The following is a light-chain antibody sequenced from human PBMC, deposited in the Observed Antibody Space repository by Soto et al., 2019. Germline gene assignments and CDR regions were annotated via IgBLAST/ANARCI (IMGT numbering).Light chain of an antibody. Sequence: QSVLTQPPSASGTPGQRVTISCSGSRSNIGSNYIYWYQQIPGTAPTIVIYTNNQRPSGVPDRFSGSKSGTSASLAISGLRSEDEAVYYCAAWDDRLSGPVFGGGTKLTVL. CDR3: AAWDDRLSGPV. CDR1: RSNIGSNY. CDR2: TNN. V-gene: IGLV1-47*02. J-gene: IGLJ2*01.